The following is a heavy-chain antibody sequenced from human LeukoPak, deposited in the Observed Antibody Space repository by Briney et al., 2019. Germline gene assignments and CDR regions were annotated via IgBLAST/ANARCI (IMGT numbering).Heavy chain of an antibody. J-gene: IGHJ4*02. D-gene: IGHD2-15*01. CDR1: GFTFSSYA. Sequence: GGSLRLSCAASGFTFSSYAMHWVRQAPGKGLEWVSSISTSSSYIYYADSVKGRFTISRDNAKNSLYLQMNSLRAEDTAVYYCARDSGLWSSEYYFDYWGQGTLVTVSS. CDR2: ISTSSSYI. V-gene: IGHV3-21*01. CDR3: ARDSGLWSSEYYFDY.